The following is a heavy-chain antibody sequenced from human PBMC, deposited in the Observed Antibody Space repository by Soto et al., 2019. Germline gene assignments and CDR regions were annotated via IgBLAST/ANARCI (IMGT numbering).Heavy chain of an antibody. CDR1: GFTFGAYS. D-gene: IGHD1-26*01. CDR2: INSLSSPR. V-gene: IGHV3-48*02. J-gene: IGHJ4*02. CDR3: VREDILGARSFDY. Sequence: PGGSLRLSCAASGFTFGAYSMNWGRQGPGKGLEWISYINSLSSPRYYAESVEGRFIISRNNAKNSLHLQMNSLRDEDTAVYFCVREDILGARSFDYWGQGTRVTVSS.